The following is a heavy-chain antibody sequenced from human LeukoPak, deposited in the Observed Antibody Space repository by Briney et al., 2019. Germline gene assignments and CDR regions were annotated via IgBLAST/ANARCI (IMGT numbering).Heavy chain of an antibody. J-gene: IGHJ4*02. D-gene: IGHD1-26*01. V-gene: IGHV3-30*18. CDR3: AKVMSRIVGATQTDY. CDR1: GFTFGKYW. CDR2: ISYDGSNK. Sequence: GGSLRLSCVASGFTFGKYWMSWVRQAPGKGLEWVAVISYDGSNKYYADSVKGRFTISRDNSKNTLYLQMNSLRAEDTAVYYCAKVMSRIVGATQTDYWGQGTLVTVSS.